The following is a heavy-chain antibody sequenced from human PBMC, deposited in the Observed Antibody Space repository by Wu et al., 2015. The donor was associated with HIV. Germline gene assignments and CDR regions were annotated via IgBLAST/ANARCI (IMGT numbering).Heavy chain of an antibody. V-gene: IGHV1-69*13. CDR3: AGGGGRTSMDPFDF. CDR1: GATFSSYA. Sequence: QVQLLQSGAEVKNPGSSVRVSCKASGATFSSYALSWVRQAPGQGLGWMGRLIPMYGTGNYAQKFQGRVTITADESTSTAYMDVSGLRSDDTAVYYCAGGGGRTSMDPFDFWGQGTLVTASS. J-gene: IGHJ4*02. D-gene: IGHD5-18*01. CDR2: LIPMYGTG.